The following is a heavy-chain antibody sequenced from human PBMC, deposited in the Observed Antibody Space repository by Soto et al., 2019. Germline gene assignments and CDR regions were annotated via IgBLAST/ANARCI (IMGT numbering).Heavy chain of an antibody. J-gene: IGHJ6*02. D-gene: IGHD3-22*01. Sequence: QVQLVQSGAEVKKPGASVKVSCKASGYTFTSYGIIWVRQAPGQGLEWMGWISAYNGNTNYAQKLQGRVTMTTDTATSTAYMDLRSLRSDDTAVYYCARDRWLSLNYYYGMDVWVQGTTVTVSS. CDR2: ISAYNGNT. CDR1: GYTFTSYG. V-gene: IGHV1-18*01. CDR3: ARDRWLSLNYYYGMDV.